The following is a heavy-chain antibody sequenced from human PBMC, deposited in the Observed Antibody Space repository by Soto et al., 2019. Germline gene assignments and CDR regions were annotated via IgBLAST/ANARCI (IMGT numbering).Heavy chain of an antibody. CDR3: ETTLEIRQLWLSAVFDY. D-gene: IGHD5-18*01. CDR2: IKQDGSEK. Sequence: EVQLVESGGGLVQPGGSLRLSCAPSGFTFSSYWMSSVRQAPEKGLEWVANIKQDGSEKYYVDPVKGRFSISRDNAKNSLSLQMNSLRAEDTATYYCETTLEIRQLWLSAVFDYWGQGTLVTVSS. CDR1: GFTFSSYW. J-gene: IGHJ4*02. V-gene: IGHV3-7*01.